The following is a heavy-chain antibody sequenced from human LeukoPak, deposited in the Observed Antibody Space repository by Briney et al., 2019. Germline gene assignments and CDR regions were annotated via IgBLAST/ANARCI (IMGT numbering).Heavy chain of an antibody. CDR3: ARDLLGNSGSYLRHPNGPPFDY. V-gene: IGHV3-74*01. CDR1: GFTFSSYW. CDR2: INSDGSST. D-gene: IGHD1-26*01. J-gene: IGHJ4*02. Sequence: GGSLRLSCAASGFTFSSYWMHWVRQAPGKGLVWVSRINSDGSSTSYADSVKGRFTISRDNAKNTPYLQMNSLRAEDTAVYYCARDLLGNSGSYLRHPNGPPFDYWGQGTLVTVSS.